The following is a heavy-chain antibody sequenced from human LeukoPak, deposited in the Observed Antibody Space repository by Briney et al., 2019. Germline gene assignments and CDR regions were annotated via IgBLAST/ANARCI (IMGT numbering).Heavy chain of an antibody. CDR1: GFTFSSYG. Sequence: TGGSLRLSCAASGFTFSSYGMHWVRQAPGKGLEWVAVILYDGSNKYYADSVKGRFTISRDNSKNTLYLQMNSLRAEDTAVYYCAKLYWSGYDVAYADYWGQGTLVTVSS. CDR3: AKLYWSGYDVAYADY. V-gene: IGHV3-30*18. D-gene: IGHD5-12*01. J-gene: IGHJ4*02. CDR2: ILYDGSNK.